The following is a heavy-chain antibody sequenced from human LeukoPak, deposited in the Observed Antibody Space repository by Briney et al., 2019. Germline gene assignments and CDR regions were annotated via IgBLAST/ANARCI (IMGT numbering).Heavy chain of an antibody. CDR1: DFNFRSNW. CDR3: AKEGDWNLDY. J-gene: IGHJ4*02. CDR2: IKGDGSEK. Sequence: GGSLRLSCVASDFNFRSNWMDWVRQAPGKGLEWVANIKGDGSEKNYVDSVKGRFSISRDNAKNSQYLEMNSLRAEDTGVYYCAKEGDWNLDYWGQGALVTVSS. V-gene: IGHV3-7*04. D-gene: IGHD1-1*01.